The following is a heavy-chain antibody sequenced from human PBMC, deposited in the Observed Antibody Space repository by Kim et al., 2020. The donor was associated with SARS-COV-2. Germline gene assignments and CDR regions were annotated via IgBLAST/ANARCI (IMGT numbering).Heavy chain of an antibody. CDR1: GGTFSSYA. CDR2: IIPIFGTA. D-gene: IGHD3-10*01. V-gene: IGHV1-69*13. Sequence: SVKVSCKASGGTFSSYAISWVRQAPGQGLEWMGGIIPIFGTANYAQKFQGRVTITADESTSTAYMELSSLRSEDTAVYYCAIGYYYGSGSYYNSHYYFDYWGQGTLVTVSS. J-gene: IGHJ4*02. CDR3: AIGYYYGSGSYYNSHYYFDY.